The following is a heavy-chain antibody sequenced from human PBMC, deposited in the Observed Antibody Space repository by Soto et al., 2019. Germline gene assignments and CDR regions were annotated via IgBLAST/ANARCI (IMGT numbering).Heavy chain of an antibody. Sequence: QVHLQQWGAGLLKPSETLSLTCAVNGGSLTGYYWSWIRQPPGKGLEWIGEIKDGGVTNYSPSLKGRVTMSADTSKNQFSLKLNAVPAADTAVYYCARGQEGIVATHWDQGTLVTVSS. CDR2: IKDGGVT. V-gene: IGHV4-34*01. D-gene: IGHD5-12*01. J-gene: IGHJ4*02. CDR1: GGSLTGYY. CDR3: ARGQEGIVATH.